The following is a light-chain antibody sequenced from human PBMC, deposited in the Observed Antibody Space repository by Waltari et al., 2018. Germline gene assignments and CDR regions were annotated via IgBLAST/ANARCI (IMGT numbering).Light chain of an antibody. CDR3: QQYDNWLGT. CDR2: GAS. J-gene: IGKJ1*01. CDR1: QSIRSN. V-gene: IGKV3-15*01. Sequence: EIVMTQSPATPSVCPGERATLSCRASQSIRSNLAWYQHKPGQAPRLLIYGASTRATVIPARFSGSGSGKEFTLTISSLQSEDFAVYFCQQYDNWLGTFGQGTKVEIK.